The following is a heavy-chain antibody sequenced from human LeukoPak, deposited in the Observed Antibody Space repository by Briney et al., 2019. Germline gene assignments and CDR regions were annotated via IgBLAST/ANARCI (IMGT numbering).Heavy chain of an antibody. V-gene: IGHV3-21*05. Sequence: GGSLRLSCAASGFTFSSYAMNWVRQAPGKGLERVSFISSSGSDIYCADSVKGRFTISRDNAKNSLYLHMNSLRAEDTAVYYCARDYGGSSPFDYWGQGTLVTVSS. CDR3: ARDYGGSSPFDY. D-gene: IGHD4-23*01. J-gene: IGHJ4*02. CDR1: GFTFSSYA. CDR2: ISSSGSDI.